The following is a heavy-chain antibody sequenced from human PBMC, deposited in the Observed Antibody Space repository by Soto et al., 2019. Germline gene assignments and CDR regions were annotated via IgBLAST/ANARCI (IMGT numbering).Heavy chain of an antibody. CDR2: TTPIFNTP. Sequence: QVQLVQSGAEVKMPGSSVRVSCKSSGGTFSIFAISWVRQAPGQGLEWLGGTTPIFNTPNYPQKFQGRVSITADESTSTAYMELIRLRSEDTAVYYCARLAVGGHSEWLFNHFDFWGQGTLVTVSA. CDR1: GGTFSIFA. V-gene: IGHV1-69*01. D-gene: IGHD3-3*01. J-gene: IGHJ4*02. CDR3: ARLAVGGHSEWLFNHFDF.